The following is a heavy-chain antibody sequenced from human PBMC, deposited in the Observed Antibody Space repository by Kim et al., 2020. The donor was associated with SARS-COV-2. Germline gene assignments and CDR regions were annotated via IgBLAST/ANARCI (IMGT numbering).Heavy chain of an antibody. D-gene: IGHD3-9*01. Sequence: SVKVSCKASGGTFSSYAISWVRQAPGQGLEWMGGIIPIFGTANYAQKFQGRVTITADESTSTAYMELSSLRSEDTAVYYCASGARYFDWSPARYYFDYWGQGTLVTVSS. CDR1: GGTFSSYA. V-gene: IGHV1-69*13. CDR2: IIPIFGTA. CDR3: ASGARYFDWSPARYYFDY. J-gene: IGHJ4*02.